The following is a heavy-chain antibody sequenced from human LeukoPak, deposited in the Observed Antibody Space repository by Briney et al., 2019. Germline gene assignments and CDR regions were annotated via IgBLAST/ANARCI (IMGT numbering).Heavy chain of an antibody. D-gene: IGHD3-22*01. CDR3: AKCYSSGYYFHAFDV. CDR2: ISGSGGST. CDR1: GFTFSSYA. J-gene: IGHJ3*01. Sequence: GGSLRLSCAASGFTFSSYAMSWVRQAPGKGLEGVSAISGSGGSTYYADSVKGRFTISRDNSKNTLYLQMNGLRAEDTAVYYCAKCYSSGYYFHAFDVWGQGTMVTVSS. V-gene: IGHV3-23*01.